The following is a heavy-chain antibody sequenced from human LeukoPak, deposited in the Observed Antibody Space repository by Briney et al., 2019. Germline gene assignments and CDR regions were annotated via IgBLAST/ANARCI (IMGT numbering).Heavy chain of an antibody. CDR3: AREDCSGGSCYGY. V-gene: IGHV1-46*01. CDR1: GYTFTSYY. D-gene: IGHD2-15*01. CDR2: INPSGGST. Sequence: ASVKVSCRASGYTFTSYYMHWVRQAPGEGLEWMGIINPSGGSTSYAQKFQGRVTMTRDTSTSTVYMELSSLRSEDTAVYYCAREDCSGGSCYGYWGQGTLVTVSS. J-gene: IGHJ4*02.